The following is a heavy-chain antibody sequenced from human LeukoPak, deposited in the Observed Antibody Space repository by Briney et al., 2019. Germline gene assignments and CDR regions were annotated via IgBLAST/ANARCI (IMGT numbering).Heavy chain of an antibody. Sequence: ASVEVSCKASGYTFTSYDINWVRQATGQGLEWMGWMNPNSGNTGYAQKFQGRVTMTRNTSISTAYMELSSLRSEDTAVYYCARPQHYYDFWSGYPPPTENWGQGTLVTVSS. J-gene: IGHJ4*02. CDR1: GYTFTSYD. D-gene: IGHD3-3*01. CDR3: ARPQHYYDFWSGYPPPTEN. CDR2: MNPNSGNT. V-gene: IGHV1-8*01.